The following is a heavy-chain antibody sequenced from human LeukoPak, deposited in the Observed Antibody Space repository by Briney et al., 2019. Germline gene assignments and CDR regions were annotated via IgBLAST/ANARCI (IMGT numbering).Heavy chain of an antibody. CDR2: ISDSGKST. Sequence: PGGSLRLSCAGSGFTFSSYAMNWVRQAPGEGLEWVSGISDSGKSTYYADSVKGRFSISRDNSKNTLCLQMNSLRAEDTAVYYCAKGAGGSGRCWGQGTLVTVSS. V-gene: IGHV3-23*01. J-gene: IGHJ4*02. CDR3: AKGAGGSGRC. D-gene: IGHD1-26*01. CDR1: GFTFSSYA.